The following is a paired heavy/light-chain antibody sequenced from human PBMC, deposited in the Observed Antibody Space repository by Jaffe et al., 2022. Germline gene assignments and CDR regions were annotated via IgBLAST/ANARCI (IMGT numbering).Light chain of an antibody. CDR3: QQYDNLPPA. CDR1: QDISNY. V-gene: IGKV1-33*01. J-gene: IGKJ2*01. CDR2: DAS. Sequence: DIQMTQSPSSLSASVGDRVTITCQASQDISNYLNWYQQKPGKAPKLLIYDASNLETGVPSRFSGSGSGTDFTFTISSLQPEDIATYYCQQYDNLPPAFGQGTKLEIK.
Heavy chain of an antibody. J-gene: IGHJ5*02. CDR2: IIPIFGTA. V-gene: IGHV1-69*01. D-gene: IGHD3-10*01. Sequence: QVQLVQSGAEVKKPGSSVKVSCKASGGTFSSYAISWVRQAPGQGLEWMGGIIPIFGTANYAQKFQGRVTITADESTSTAYMELSSLRSEDTAVYYCARGHPNYYGSGSYYNWFDPWGQGTLVTVSS. CDR3: ARGHPNYYGSGSYYNWFDP. CDR1: GGTFSSYA.